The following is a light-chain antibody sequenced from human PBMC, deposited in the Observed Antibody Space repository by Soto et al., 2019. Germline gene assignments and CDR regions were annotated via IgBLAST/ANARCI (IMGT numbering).Light chain of an antibody. Sequence: DIQLTQSPSSVSASVGDRVTITCRASQDISSWFAWYQQRPGKGPNILIYAASSLQGGVPSRFSGSGSGKDFTLTISSLQPEDSATYYCQQSYSFPLTFGGGTRVEIK. J-gene: IGKJ4*01. V-gene: IGKV1-12*01. CDR3: QQSYSFPLT. CDR2: AAS. CDR1: QDISSW.